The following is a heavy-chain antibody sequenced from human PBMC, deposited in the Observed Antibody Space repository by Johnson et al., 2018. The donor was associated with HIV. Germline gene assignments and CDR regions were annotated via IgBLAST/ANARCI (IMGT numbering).Heavy chain of an antibody. CDR2: ISFDGSNK. V-gene: IGHV3-30*18. D-gene: IGHD2-2*01. CDR1: GFTFDDYA. J-gene: IGHJ3*02. CDR3: AKTAAADAFDI. Sequence: QVQLVESGGGLVQPGRSLRLSCAASGFTFDDYAMHWVRQAPGKGLEWVAVISFDGSNKYYADSVKGRFTISRDNAKNSLYLQMNSLRAEDTALYYCAKTAAADAFDIWGQGTMVTVSS.